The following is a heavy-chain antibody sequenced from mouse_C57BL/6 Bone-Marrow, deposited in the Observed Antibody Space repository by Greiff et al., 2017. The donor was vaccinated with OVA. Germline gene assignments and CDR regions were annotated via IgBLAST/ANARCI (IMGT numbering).Heavy chain of an antibody. V-gene: IGHV2-6-1*01. CDR1: GFSLTSYG. CDR3: ARHDYGNPYYFDY. J-gene: IGHJ2*01. Sequence: VKLMESGPGLVAPSQSLSITCTVSGFSLTSYGVHWVRQPPGKGLEWLVVIWSDGSTTYNSALKSRLSISKDNSKSQVFLKMNSLQTDDTAMYYCARHDYGNPYYFDYWGKGTTLTVSS. D-gene: IGHD2-1*01. CDR2: IWSDGST.